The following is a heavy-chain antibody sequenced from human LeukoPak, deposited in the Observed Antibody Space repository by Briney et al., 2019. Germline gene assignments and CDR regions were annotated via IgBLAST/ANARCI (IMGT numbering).Heavy chain of an antibody. CDR3: AKGVRGSLYAFDI. CDR2: ISWNSGSI. J-gene: IGHJ3*02. V-gene: IGHV3-9*01. Sequence: GGSLRLSCAASGFAFDDYAMHWVRQAPGKGLEWVSGISWNSGSIGYADSVKGRFTISRDNAKNSLYLQMNSLRAEDTALYYCAKGVRGSLYAFDIWGQGTMVTVSS. D-gene: IGHD1-26*01. CDR1: GFAFDDYA.